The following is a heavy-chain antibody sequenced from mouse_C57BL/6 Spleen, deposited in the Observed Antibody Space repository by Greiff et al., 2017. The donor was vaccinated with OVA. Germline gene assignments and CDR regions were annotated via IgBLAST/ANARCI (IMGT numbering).Heavy chain of an antibody. Sequence: DVKLVESGGDLVKPGGSLKLSCAASGFTFSSYGMSWVRQTPDKRLEWVATISSGGSYTYYPDSVKGRFTISRDNAKNTLYLQMSSLKSEDTAMYYCARPITTVVASFAYWGQGTLVTVSA. J-gene: IGHJ3*01. CDR3: ARPITTVVASFAY. V-gene: IGHV5-6*02. CDR1: GFTFSSYG. CDR2: ISSGGSYT. D-gene: IGHD1-1*01.